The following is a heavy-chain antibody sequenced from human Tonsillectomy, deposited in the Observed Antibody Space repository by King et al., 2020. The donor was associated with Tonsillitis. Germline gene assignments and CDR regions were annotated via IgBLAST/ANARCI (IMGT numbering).Heavy chain of an antibody. CDR1: GFTFSSYW. J-gene: IGHJ3*02. D-gene: IGHD1/OR15-1a*01. CDR2: IKSDGSST. V-gene: IGHV3-74*01. Sequence: VQLVESGGGLVQPGGSLRLSCAASGFTFSSYWMHWVRQAPGKGLVWVSRIKSDGSSTSYADSVKGRFTISRDNAKNTLYLQMNSLRAEDTAVYFCTRVRTVGFDAFDIWGQGTMVPVSS. CDR3: TRVRTVGFDAFDI.